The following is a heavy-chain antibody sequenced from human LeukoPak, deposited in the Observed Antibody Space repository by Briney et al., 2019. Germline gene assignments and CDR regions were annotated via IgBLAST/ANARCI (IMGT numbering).Heavy chain of an antibody. CDR1: GFTFSSYS. CDR3: ARDLGGGYYMDV. D-gene: IGHD3-3*01. V-gene: IGHV3-21*01. CDR2: ISSSSSYI. Sequence: GGSLRLSCAASGFTFSSYSMNWVRQARGKGLEWVSSISSSSSYIYYADSVKGRFTISRDNAKNSLYLQINSLRAEDTAVYYCARDLGGGYYMDVWGKGTTVTVSS. J-gene: IGHJ6*03.